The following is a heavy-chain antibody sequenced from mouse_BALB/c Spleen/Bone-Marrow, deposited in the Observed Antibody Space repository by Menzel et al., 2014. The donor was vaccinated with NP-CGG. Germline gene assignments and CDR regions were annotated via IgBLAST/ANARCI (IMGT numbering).Heavy chain of an antibody. D-gene: IGHD2-14*01. Sequence: VQLQQSGAELVKPGASVRLPCKASGYTFTSYCRHWGKQRPGQGPEWIGEINLSNGRTNYKETLKSKATLIVDKPSSAACRQLSSLTSEDSAVYYCARSYYRYDVIVYWGQGTLVPVSA. J-gene: IGHJ3*01. CDR1: GYTFTSYC. V-gene: IGHV1S81*02. CDR2: INLSNGRT. CDR3: ARSYYRYDVIVY.